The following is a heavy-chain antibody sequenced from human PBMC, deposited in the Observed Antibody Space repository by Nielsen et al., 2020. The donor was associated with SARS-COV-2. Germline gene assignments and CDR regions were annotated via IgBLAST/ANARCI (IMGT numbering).Heavy chain of an antibody. J-gene: IGHJ6*02. D-gene: IGHD3-10*01. CDR1: GGSISSGDHY. CDR3: AREGQLVWFGEVRGSPKKYNGMDV. Sequence: SETLSLTCTVSGGSISSGDHYWSWIRQHPGKGLEWIGYIYYSGSTYYNPSLKSRVTISVDTSKNQFSLKLSSVTAADTAVYYCAREGQLVWFGEVRGSPKKYNGMDVWGQGTTVTVSS. CDR2: IYYSGST. V-gene: IGHV4-31*03.